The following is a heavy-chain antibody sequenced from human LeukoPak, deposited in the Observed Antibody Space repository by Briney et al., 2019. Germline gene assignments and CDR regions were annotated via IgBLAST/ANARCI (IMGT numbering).Heavy chain of an antibody. CDR3: ARDLRGYGGQDY. CDR2: IKPDGSDR. D-gene: IGHD5-12*01. CDR1: GFTLSAYW. Sequence: GGSLRLSCTVSGFTLSAYWMTWVRQAPGKGLEWVANIKPDGSDRNFVESVKGRFAISRDNDKDPLYLQMHSLRAEDTAVYFCARDLRGYGGQDYWGQGTLVTVSS. J-gene: IGHJ4*02. V-gene: IGHV3-7*05.